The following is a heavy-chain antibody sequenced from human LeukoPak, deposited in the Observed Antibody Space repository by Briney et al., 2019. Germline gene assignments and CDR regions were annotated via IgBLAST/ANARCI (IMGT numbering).Heavy chain of an antibody. CDR3: AREPQLTGSSNYYDSSCSNAFDI. J-gene: IGHJ3*02. Sequence: ASVKVSCKASGYTFTGYYMHWVRQAPGQGLEWMGWINPNSGATSYAQEFQGRVTMTRDTSISTAYMELSRLRSDDTAVYYCAREPQLTGSSNYYDSSCSNAFDIWGQGTMVTVSS. CDR1: GYTFTGYY. D-gene: IGHD3-22*01. V-gene: IGHV1-2*02. CDR2: INPNSGAT.